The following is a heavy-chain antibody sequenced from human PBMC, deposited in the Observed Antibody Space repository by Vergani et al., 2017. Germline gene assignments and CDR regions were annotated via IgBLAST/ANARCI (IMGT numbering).Heavy chain of an antibody. Sequence: QVQLQQWGAGLLKPSETLSLTCAVYGGSFSGYYWSWIRQPPGKGLEWIGEINHSGSTNYNPSLKSRVTISVDTSKNQFSLKLSAVTAAATAVYYCARLEGRGMTTVTTRSAAAFDIWGQGTMVTVSS. CDR3: ARLEGRGMTTVTTRSAAAFDI. CDR2: INHSGST. D-gene: IGHD4-17*01. CDR1: GGSFSGYY. J-gene: IGHJ3*02. V-gene: IGHV4-34*01.